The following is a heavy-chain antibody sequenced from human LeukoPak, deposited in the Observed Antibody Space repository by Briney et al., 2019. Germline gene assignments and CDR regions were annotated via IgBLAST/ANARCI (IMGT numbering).Heavy chain of an antibody. Sequence: GGSLRLSCAASRFTFSSYAMSWVRQAPGKGLEWVSAISGSGGSTYYADSVKGRFIISRDNAKNTLYLQMNSLRAEDTAVYYCARASYSSGWFNRDYYYYMDVWGKGTTVTVSS. CDR2: ISGSGGST. J-gene: IGHJ6*03. CDR1: RFTFSSYA. D-gene: IGHD6-19*01. CDR3: ARASYSSGWFNRDYYYYMDV. V-gene: IGHV3-23*01.